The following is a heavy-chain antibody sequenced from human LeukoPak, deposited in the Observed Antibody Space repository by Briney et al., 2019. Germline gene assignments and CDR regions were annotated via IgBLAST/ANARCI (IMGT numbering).Heavy chain of an antibody. J-gene: IGHJ6*02. CDR3: AKDIGSQRYYGMDV. Sequence: GGSLRLSCAVSGFTFSSYAMIWVRQAPGRGLVWVSSIGASGDSIYYTDSVKGRFTISRDNAKNSLYLQMNSLRAEDTALYYCAKDIGSQRYYGMDVWGQGTTVTVSS. V-gene: IGHV3-23*01. CDR1: GFTFSSYA. D-gene: IGHD3-16*02. CDR2: IGASGDSI.